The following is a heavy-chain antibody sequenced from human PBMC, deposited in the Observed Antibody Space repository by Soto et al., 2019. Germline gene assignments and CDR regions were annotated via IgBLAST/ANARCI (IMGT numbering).Heavy chain of an antibody. CDR3: AIIAYDDILTGARKYSWFDP. CDR2: ISGSGGST. J-gene: IGHJ5*02. Sequence: EVQLLESGGGLVQPGGSLRLSCAASGFTFSSYAMSWVRQAPGKGLEWVSAISGSGGSTYYADSVKGRFTISRDNSKNTLYLQMNNRSAEDTAVYYCAIIAYDDILTGARKYSWFDPWGQGTLVTVSS. CDR1: GFTFSSYA. V-gene: IGHV3-23*01. D-gene: IGHD3-9*01.